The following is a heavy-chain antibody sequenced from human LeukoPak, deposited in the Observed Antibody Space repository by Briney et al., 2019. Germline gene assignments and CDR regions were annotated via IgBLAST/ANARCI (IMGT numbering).Heavy chain of an antibody. Sequence: SQTLSLTCTVSSGSISSGTYYWSWIRQPAGKGLEWIGRIYSSGSTNYNPSLKSRVTISVDTSKNQFSLKLSSVTAADTAVYYCARGLVGATGGWFDPWGQGTLVTVSS. V-gene: IGHV4-61*02. CDR2: IYSSGST. CDR3: ARGLVGATGGWFDP. CDR1: SGSISSGTYY. J-gene: IGHJ5*02. D-gene: IGHD1-26*01.